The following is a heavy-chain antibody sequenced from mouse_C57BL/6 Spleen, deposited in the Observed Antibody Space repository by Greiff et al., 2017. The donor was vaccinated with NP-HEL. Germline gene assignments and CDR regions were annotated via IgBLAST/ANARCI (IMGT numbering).Heavy chain of an antibody. CDR1: GYTFTSYG. CDR3: ARLGDGYYVGAMDY. V-gene: IGHV1-81*01. J-gene: IGHJ4*01. Sequence: VQLQQSGAELARPGASVKLSCKASGYTFTSYGISWVKQRTGQGLEWIGEIYPRSGNTYYNEKFKGKATLTADKSSSTAYMELRSLTSEDSAVYFCARLGDGYYVGAMDYWGQGTSVTVSS. CDR2: IYPRSGNT. D-gene: IGHD2-3*01.